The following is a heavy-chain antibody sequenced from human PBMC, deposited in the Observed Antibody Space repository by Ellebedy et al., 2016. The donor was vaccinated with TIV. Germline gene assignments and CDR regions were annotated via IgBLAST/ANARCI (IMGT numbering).Heavy chain of an antibody. CDR1: GGSISSGSYY. CDR2: VFYSGST. Sequence: SETLSLTCNVSGGSISSGSYYWVWLRQPLGKGLEWIGSVFYSGSTNYSPSLKSRVTITLDTSTNQFSLKLTSVTAADTAVYYCARGAHLTLDAFDIWGQGTMVTVSS. V-gene: IGHV4-39*07. CDR3: ARGAHLTLDAFDI. J-gene: IGHJ3*02.